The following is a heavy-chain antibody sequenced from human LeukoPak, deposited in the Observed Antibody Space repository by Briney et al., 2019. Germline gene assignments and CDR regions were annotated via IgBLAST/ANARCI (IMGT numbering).Heavy chain of an antibody. J-gene: IGHJ3*02. D-gene: IGHD3-16*01. Sequence: GGSLRLSCAASGFTFSSHAMNWVRQAPGKGLEWLSYIYVGGSTTWYADSVKGRFTISSDNAKNSLYLQMDSLRAEDTAVYYCARDKDYAFDMWGQGTMVTVSS. CDR2: IYVGGSTT. CDR1: GFTFSSHA. CDR3: ARDKDYAFDM. V-gene: IGHV3-48*01.